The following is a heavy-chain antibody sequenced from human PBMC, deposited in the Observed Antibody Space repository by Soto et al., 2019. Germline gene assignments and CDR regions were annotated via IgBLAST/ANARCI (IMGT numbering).Heavy chain of an antibody. CDR1: GFTFISYS. J-gene: IGHJ6*02. Sequence: EVQLVESGGGLVQPGGSLRLSCAASGFTFISYSMNWVRQAPGKGLEWVSYIGTGSGTIHYAASVKGRFTISRDNSTNSLVMQMNSLRAEDTAMYYCAGGPYCSGGSWYSGSYYGMDVWGQGTRVTVSS. D-gene: IGHD2-15*01. V-gene: IGHV3-48*01. CDR3: AGGPYCSGGSWYSGSYYGMDV. CDR2: IGTGSGTI.